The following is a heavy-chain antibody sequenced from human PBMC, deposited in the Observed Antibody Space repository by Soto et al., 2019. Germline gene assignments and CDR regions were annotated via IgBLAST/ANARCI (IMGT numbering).Heavy chain of an antibody. CDR3: ARDFSLGSGIEGAFDI. J-gene: IGHJ3*02. Sequence: SVEVSCTASGGTFSSYTSIWVRQAPGQGLEWMGRIIPILGIANYAQKFQGRVTITADKSTSTAYMELSSLRSEDTAVYYCARDFSLGSGIEGAFDIWGQGTMVTVSS. CDR2: IIPILGIA. D-gene: IGHD3-10*01. V-gene: IGHV1-69*04. CDR1: GGTFSSYT.